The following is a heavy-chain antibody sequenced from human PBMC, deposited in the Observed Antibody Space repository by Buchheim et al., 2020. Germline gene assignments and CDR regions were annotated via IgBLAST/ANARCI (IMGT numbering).Heavy chain of an antibody. CDR1: GFTFSNYV. Sequence: DVQLLESGGGLVQPGGSLRLSCAASGFTFSNYVMNWVRQAPGKGLEWVSAASQNGASTFYADSVKGRFTLSRDNSKNTPYLTMNSLRAEDTAVYYCANLWFGELLPDWFDPWGQGTL. CDR3: ANLWFGELLPDWFDP. D-gene: IGHD3-10*01. V-gene: IGHV3-23*01. J-gene: IGHJ5*02. CDR2: ASQNGAST.